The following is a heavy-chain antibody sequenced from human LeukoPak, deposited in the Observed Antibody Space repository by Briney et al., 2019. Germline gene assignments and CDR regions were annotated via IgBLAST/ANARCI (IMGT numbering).Heavy chain of an antibody. J-gene: IGHJ4*01. V-gene: IGHV4-61*02. D-gene: IGHD1-26*01. CDR2: IYSSGTT. CDR1: GGSMSSSSNY. CDR3: ARIIFRCGNCHHFDF. Sequence: SETLSLTCTVSGGSMSSSSNYWNWIRQPAGKGLEWIGRIYSSGTTTYNPSLKGRVTISLDTSKNQFSLKLTSVTAADTAVYYCARIIFRCGNCHHFDFRGQGTLVTVSS.